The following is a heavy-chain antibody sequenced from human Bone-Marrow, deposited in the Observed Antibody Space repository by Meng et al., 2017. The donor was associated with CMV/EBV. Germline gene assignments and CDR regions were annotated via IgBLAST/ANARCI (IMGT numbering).Heavy chain of an antibody. CDR2: IYYSGST. V-gene: IGHV4-31*03. CDR3: ARGVDPNSSGLIPTSCYFDY. CDR1: GGSISSGGYY. J-gene: IGHJ4*02. Sequence: SETLSFTCTVSGGSISSGGYYWSWIRQHPGKGLEWIGYIYYSGSTYYNPSPKSRVTISVDTSKNQFSLKLSSVTAADTAVYYCARGVDPNSSGLIPTSCYFDYWGQGTLVTVSS. D-gene: IGHD3-22*01.